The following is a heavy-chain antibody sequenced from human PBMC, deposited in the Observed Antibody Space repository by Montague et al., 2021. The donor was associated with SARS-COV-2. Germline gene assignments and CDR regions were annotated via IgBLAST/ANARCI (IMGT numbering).Heavy chain of an antibody. CDR1: SGSISNYY. CDR3: AKVRYSDGWAFDY. Sequence: SETLSLTCTVSSGSISNYYWSWIRQPPGKGMEWIGFVYSRGSTNNNPNLEGRVTISVDTSKNQFSLKLIPVSAADTAVNDCAKVRYSDGWAFDYWGQGTLVTVSS. J-gene: IGHJ4*02. CDR2: VYSRGST. V-gene: IGHV4-59*13. D-gene: IGHD6-19*01.